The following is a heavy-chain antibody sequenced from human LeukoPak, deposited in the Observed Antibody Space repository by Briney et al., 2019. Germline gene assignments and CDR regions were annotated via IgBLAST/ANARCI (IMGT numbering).Heavy chain of an antibody. Sequence: SETLSLTCTVSGGSISSYHWNWIRQPPGKGLEWIGYIHFSGDINYNPSLKSRVAISVDTSKKQFSLKLSSVTAADMAVYYCARGWDYYDHWGQGTLVTVSS. J-gene: IGHJ4*02. CDR1: GGSISSYH. CDR3: ARGWDYYDH. CDR2: IHFSGDI. V-gene: IGHV4-4*09. D-gene: IGHD1-26*01.